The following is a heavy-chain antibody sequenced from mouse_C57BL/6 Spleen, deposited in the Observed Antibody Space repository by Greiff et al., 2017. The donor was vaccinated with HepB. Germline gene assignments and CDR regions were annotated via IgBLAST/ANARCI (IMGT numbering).Heavy chain of an antibody. Sequence: EVQLQESGPGLVKPSQSLSLTCSVTGYSITSGYYWNWIRQFPGNKLEWMGYISYDGSNNYNPSLKNRISITRDTSKNQFFLKLNSVTTEDTATYYCARGGGGYPYAMDYWGQGTSVTVSS. V-gene: IGHV3-6*01. D-gene: IGHD2-2*01. CDR1: GYSITSGYY. J-gene: IGHJ4*01. CDR2: ISYDGSN. CDR3: ARGGGGYPYAMDY.